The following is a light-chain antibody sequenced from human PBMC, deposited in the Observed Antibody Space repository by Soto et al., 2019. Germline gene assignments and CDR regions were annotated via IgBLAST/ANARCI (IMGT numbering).Light chain of an antibody. CDR2: GAS. CDR1: ESVSNN. J-gene: IGKJ1*01. V-gene: IGKV3-15*01. CDR3: PQYKNWPPT. Sequence: ETVMTQSAATLSVSPGERATLSCRASESVSNNLVWYQQKPGQAPRLLIYGASTRVTGIPARFSGSGSGTEVTLTISHLPSEDFAVYYCPQYKNWPPTFRQGTKVEIK.